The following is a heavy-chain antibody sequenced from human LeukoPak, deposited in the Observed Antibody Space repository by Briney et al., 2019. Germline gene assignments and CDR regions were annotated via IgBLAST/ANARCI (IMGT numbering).Heavy chain of an antibody. V-gene: IGHV3-23*01. CDR3: AKRGVVIRVFLVGFHKEAYYFDS. Sequence: GGSLRLSCAVSGITLSNYGMSWVRQAPGKGLEWVAGLSGSGGGTNYADSVQGRFTISRDNPKNTLYLQMNSLSAGDTAVYFCAKRGVVIRVFLVGFHKEAYYFDSWGQGALVTVSS. CDR1: GITLSNYG. D-gene: IGHD3-10*01. J-gene: IGHJ4*02. CDR2: LSGSGGGT.